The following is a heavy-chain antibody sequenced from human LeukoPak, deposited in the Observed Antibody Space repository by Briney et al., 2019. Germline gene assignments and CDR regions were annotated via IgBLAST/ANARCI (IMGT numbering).Heavy chain of an antibody. CDR2: INTTSGAT. J-gene: IGHJ4*02. CDR1: RYTFTGYY. CDR3: ARMRVGATLVGPRFSDDKYYFDY. V-gene: IGHV1-2*05. D-gene: IGHD1-26*01. Sequence: ASVKVSCKASRYTFTGYYMHWVRQAPEQGLEWMGRINTTSGATNYAQKFQGRVTMTRDTSINTVYMELSRLGSDDTDVYYCARMRVGATLVGPRFSDDKYYFDYWGQGTLVTVSS.